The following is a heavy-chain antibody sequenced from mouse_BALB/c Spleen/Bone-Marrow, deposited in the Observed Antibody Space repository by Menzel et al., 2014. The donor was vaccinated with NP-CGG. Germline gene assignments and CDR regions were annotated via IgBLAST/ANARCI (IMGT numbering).Heavy chain of an antibody. CDR1: GFAFSSYD. CDR3: AREGRLRRDYLY. D-gene: IGHD2-2*01. Sequence: EVQVVESGGGLVKPGGSLKLSCAASGFAFSSYDMSWVRQTPEKRLDWVAYISSGGGSTYYPDTVKGRFTISRDNAKNTLYLQMSSLKSEDTAMYYCAREGRLRRDYLYWGQGTLVTVSA. CDR2: ISSGGGST. V-gene: IGHV5-12-1*01. J-gene: IGHJ3*01.